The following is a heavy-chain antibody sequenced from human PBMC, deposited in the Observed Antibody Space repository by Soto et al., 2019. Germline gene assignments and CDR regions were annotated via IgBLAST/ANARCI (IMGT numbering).Heavy chain of an antibody. CDR3: ATSYYSGVAP. CDR1: GYPFSKYG. V-gene: IGHV1-18*04. J-gene: IGHJ5*02. CDR2: IKPDNGDT. Sequence: QLQLVQSGAEVERPGASVRVSCKAYGYPFSKYGISWIRQAPGQGLEWMGWIKPDNGDTNYAQKFQGRVTMTTDTPTNTANMELRSLRSDDTAVYYCATSYYSGVAPWGQGSVVSVSS. D-gene: IGHD3-10*01.